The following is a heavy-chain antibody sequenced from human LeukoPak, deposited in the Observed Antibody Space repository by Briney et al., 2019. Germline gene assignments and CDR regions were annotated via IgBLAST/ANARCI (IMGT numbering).Heavy chain of an antibody. D-gene: IGHD3-22*01. J-gene: IGHJ4*02. V-gene: IGHV4-31*03. CDR3: ARALYYSSGYFFFDY. Sequence: KPSETLPLTCSVSGGSISSCDHYWSWIRQHPGKGLEWIGYIFYSGSTHYNPSLKSRVTISVDPSKNQFSLKLSSVTAADTAVYYCARALYYSSGYFFFDYWGQRILLTVSS. CDR1: GGSISSCDHY. CDR2: IFYSGST.